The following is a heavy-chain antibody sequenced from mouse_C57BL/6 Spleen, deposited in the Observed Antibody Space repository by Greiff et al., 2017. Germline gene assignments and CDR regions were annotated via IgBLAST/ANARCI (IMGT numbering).Heavy chain of an antibody. D-gene: IGHD2-3*01. CDR1: GFNIKDYY. V-gene: IGHV14-2*01. CDR3: SRWGLHYDGYYVLDY. J-gene: IGHJ2*01. Sequence: EVQLQQSGAELVQPGASVKLSCTASGFNIKDYYMHWVKQRTEQGLEWIGRIDPEDGETKYAPKFQGKVTITAYTSSNAAYLHLRSLAAEDTAIYYCSRWGLHYDGYYVLDYWGQGTTLTVSS. CDR2: IDPEDGET.